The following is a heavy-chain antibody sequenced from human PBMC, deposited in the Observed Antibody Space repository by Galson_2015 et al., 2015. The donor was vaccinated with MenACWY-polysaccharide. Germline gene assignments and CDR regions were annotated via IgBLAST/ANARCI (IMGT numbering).Heavy chain of an antibody. J-gene: IGHJ4*02. CDR3: AGGLGWSSDY. D-gene: IGHD6-19*01. Sequence: ASGLAFSDYFMTWVRQAPGKGLEWVANIERDGSEKNYVDSVKARFTISRDNAKNSLYLQMDNLRAEDTAVYYCAGGLGWSSDYWGPGTLVTVSS. CDR2: IERDGSEK. V-gene: IGHV3-7*01. CDR1: GLAFSDYF.